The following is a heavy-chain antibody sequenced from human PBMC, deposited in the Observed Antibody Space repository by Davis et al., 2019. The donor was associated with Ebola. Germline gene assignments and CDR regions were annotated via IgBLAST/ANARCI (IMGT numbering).Heavy chain of an antibody. CDR2: MNPNIGGT. Sequence: ASVKVSCKASGYIFTGYYLHWVRQAPGQGLEWMGWMNPNIGGTSYAQKFQGRVTMTRDTSISTAYMELNRLRSDDTAVYYCARDRDPRNYYYMDVWGKGTTVTVSS. D-gene: IGHD5-24*01. CDR3: ARDRDPRNYYYMDV. CDR1: GYIFTGYY. V-gene: IGHV1-2*02. J-gene: IGHJ6*03.